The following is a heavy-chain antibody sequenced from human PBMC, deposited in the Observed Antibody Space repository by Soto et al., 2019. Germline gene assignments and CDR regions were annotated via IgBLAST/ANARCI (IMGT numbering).Heavy chain of an antibody. CDR2: IKSKTEAATR. J-gene: IGHJ4*02. CDR3: AAGTGKSDFDY. CDR1: GFTFSDAW. Sequence: EVQLVESGGGLVKPGGSLRLSCAASGFTFSDAWMNWVRQAPGKGLEWVGRIKSKTEAATRDFAAPVKGRFAISRDDSKNTVFLQMNSLKIEDSGVYYCAAGTGKSDFDYWCLGSLVTVSS. D-gene: IGHD2-2*01. V-gene: IGHV3-15*01.